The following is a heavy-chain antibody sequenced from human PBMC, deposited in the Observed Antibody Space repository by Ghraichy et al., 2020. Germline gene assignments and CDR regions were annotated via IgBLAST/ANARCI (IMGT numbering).Heavy chain of an antibody. CDR1: GYTFTSYG. D-gene: IGHD3-22*01. CDR2: ISAYNGNT. V-gene: IGHV1-18*01. CDR3: ARDLFANSGYYHGSPQTRIDY. Sequence: ASVKVSCKASGYTFTSYGISWVRQAPGQGLEWMGWISAYNGNTNYAQKLQGRVTMTTDTSTSTAYMELRSLRSDDTAVYYCARDLFANSGYYHGSPQTRIDYWGQGTLVTVSS. J-gene: IGHJ4*02.